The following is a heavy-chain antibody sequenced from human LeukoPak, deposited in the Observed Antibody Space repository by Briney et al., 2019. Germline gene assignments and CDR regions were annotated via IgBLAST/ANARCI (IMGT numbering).Heavy chain of an antibody. D-gene: IGHD2-2*01. V-gene: IGHV3-23*01. CDR2: ISGSGGST. CDR3: AKGGPSVVVPAAAGFDY. J-gene: IGHJ4*02. CDR1: GFTFSSYA. Sequence: GGSLRLSCAASGFTFSSYAMSWVRQAPGKGLEWVSAISGSGGSTYYADSVKCRFTISRDNSKNTLYLQMNSLRAEDTAVYYCAKGGPSVVVPAAAGFDYWGQGTLVTVSS.